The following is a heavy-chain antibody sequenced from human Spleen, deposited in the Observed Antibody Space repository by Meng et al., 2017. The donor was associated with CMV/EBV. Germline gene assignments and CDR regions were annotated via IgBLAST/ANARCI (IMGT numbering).Heavy chain of an antibody. J-gene: IGHJ6*02. CDR3: ARGASWFGEDHYGMDV. V-gene: IGHV3-48*03. Sequence: GGSLRLSCAASGFTFSSYEMNWVRQAPGKGLEWVSYISSSGSTIYYADSVKGRFTISRDNAKNSLYLQMNSLRAGDTAVYYCARGASWFGEDHYGMDVWGQGTTVTVSS. D-gene: IGHD3-10*01. CDR1: GFTFSSYE. CDR2: ISSSGSTI.